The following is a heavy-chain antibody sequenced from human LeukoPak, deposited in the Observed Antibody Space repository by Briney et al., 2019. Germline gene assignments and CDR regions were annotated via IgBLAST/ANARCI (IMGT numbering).Heavy chain of an antibody. Sequence: ASVKVSCEASGYTFTGYYMHWVRQAPGQGLEWMGWINPNSGGTNYAQKFQGRVTMTRDTSISTAYMELSRLRSDDTAVYYCAREDIVVVPAVTRPYGMDVWGQGTTVTVSS. J-gene: IGHJ6*02. V-gene: IGHV1-2*02. CDR3: AREDIVVVPAVTRPYGMDV. CDR1: GYTFTGYY. D-gene: IGHD2-2*01. CDR2: INPNSGGT.